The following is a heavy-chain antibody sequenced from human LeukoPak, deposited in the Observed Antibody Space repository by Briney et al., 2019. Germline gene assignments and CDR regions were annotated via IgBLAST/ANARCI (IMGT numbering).Heavy chain of an antibody. CDR3: TRDQTPYY. J-gene: IGHJ4*02. CDR2: IASGTYGGTA. Sequence: GGSLRLSCAASGFTFSSYEMNWVRQAPGKGLEWVGFIASGTYGGTAEYAASVKGRFTISRDDSKSIAYLQMNSLKTEDTAVYYCTRDQTPYYWGQGTLVTVSS. V-gene: IGHV3-49*04. CDR1: GFTFSSYE.